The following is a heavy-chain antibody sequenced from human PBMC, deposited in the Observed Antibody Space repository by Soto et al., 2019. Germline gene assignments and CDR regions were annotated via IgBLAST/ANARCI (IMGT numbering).Heavy chain of an antibody. V-gene: IGHV3-33*01. D-gene: IGHD6-19*01. J-gene: IGHJ4*02. CDR3: ARGHRAVAGPFDY. CDR2: IWYDGSNK. CDR1: GFTFSSYG. Sequence: HPGGSLRLSCAASGFTFSSYGMHWVRQAPGKGLEWVAVIWYDGSNKYYADSVKGRFTISRDNSKNTLYLQMNSLRAEDTAVYYCARGHRAVAGPFDYWGQGTLVTVSS.